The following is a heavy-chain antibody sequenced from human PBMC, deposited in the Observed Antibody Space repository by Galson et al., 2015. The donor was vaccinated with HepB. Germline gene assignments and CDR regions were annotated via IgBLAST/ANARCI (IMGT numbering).Heavy chain of an antibody. J-gene: IGHJ4*02. D-gene: IGHD6-19*01. CDR1: GFTFSGSA. CDR3: ARQEGPGAGFDY. CDR2: IRSKANSYAT. Sequence: LRLSCAASGFTFSGSAMHWVRQASGKGLEWVGRIRSKANSYATAYAASVKGRFTISRDNSKNTLYLQMNSLRAEDTAVYYCARQEGPGAGFDYWGQGTLVTVSS. V-gene: IGHV3-73*01.